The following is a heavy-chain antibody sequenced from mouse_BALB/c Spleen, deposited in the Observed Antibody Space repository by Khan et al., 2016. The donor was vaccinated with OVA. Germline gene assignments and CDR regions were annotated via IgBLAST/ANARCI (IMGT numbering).Heavy chain of an antibody. CDR2: ISSDGDYT. D-gene: IGHD2-1*01. Sequence: EVELVESGGGLVKPGGSLKLSCAASGFTFSTYAMSWVRQTPEKRLEWVATISSDGDYTYYPDNVTERFTISRDNAKNTLYLQMSSLRSEDTAMYYCARSPYGNFAYWGQGTLVTVSA. J-gene: IGHJ3*01. V-gene: IGHV5-9-1*01. CDR1: GFTFSTYA. CDR3: ARSPYGNFAY.